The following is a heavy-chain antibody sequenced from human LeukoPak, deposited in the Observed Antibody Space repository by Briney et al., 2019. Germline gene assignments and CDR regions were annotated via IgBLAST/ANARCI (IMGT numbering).Heavy chain of an antibody. CDR3: ARHPRRAWYFDY. CDR1: VGSFSGYY. D-gene: IGHD6-25*01. J-gene: IGHJ4*02. CDR2: INHSGST. Sequence: SETLSLTCAVYVGSFSGYYWSWIRQPPGKGLEWIGEINHSGSTDYNSSLKSRVTISIDTSKNQFSLKLSSVTAADTAVYYCARHPRRAWYFDYWGQGTLVTVSS. V-gene: IGHV4-34*01.